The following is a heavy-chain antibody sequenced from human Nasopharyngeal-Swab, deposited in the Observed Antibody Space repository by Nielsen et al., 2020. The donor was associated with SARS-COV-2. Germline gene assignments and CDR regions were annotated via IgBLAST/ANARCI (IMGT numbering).Heavy chain of an antibody. CDR1: GYTFNNYY. CDR2: IKPVSGGA. Sequence: ASVKVSCKASGYTFNNYYIHWVRQAPGQRLEWMGMIKPVSGGATYAQKFQGRVTMTRATSTSTVFIELSSLRSEDTAVYYCARRGRCSGSSCDMDVWGQGTTVTVSS. CDR3: ARRGRCSGSSCDMDV. V-gene: IGHV1-46*02. D-gene: IGHD2-2*01. J-gene: IGHJ6*02.